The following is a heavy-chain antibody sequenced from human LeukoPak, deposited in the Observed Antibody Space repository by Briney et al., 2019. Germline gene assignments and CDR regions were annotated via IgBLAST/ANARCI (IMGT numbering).Heavy chain of an antibody. CDR2: INPSGGST. Sequence: ASVKVSCKASGYTFTSYYMHWVRQAPGQGLEWMGIINPSGGSTSYAQKFQGRVTMTRDMSTSTVYMELSSLRSEDTAVYYCARIGAGEIDDIWGQGTIVTVSS. CDR3: ARIGAGEIDDI. D-gene: IGHD6-19*01. V-gene: IGHV1-46*01. CDR1: GYTFTSYY. J-gene: IGHJ3*02.